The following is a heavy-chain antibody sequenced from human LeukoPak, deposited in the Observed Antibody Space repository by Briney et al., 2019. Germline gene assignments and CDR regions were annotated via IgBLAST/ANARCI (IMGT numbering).Heavy chain of an antibody. Sequence: PSETPSLTCTVSGGSISSYYWSWIRQPPGKGLEWIGYIYYSGSTDYNPSLKSRVTISVDTSKNQFSLKLSSVTAADTAVYYCARGYCSSTSCLRNGMDVWGQGTTVTVSS. D-gene: IGHD2-2*01. J-gene: IGHJ6*02. CDR1: GGSISSYY. CDR2: IYYSGST. V-gene: IGHV4-59*01. CDR3: ARGYCSSTSCLRNGMDV.